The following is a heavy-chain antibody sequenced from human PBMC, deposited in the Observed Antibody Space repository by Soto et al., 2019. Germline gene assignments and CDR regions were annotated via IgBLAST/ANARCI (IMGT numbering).Heavy chain of an antibody. D-gene: IGHD6-19*01. CDR2: IYTSGSP. J-gene: IGHJ5*02. Sequence: PSETLSLTCSVSGGSIISYYWSWIRQPAGKGLEWIGRIYTSGSPNYNPSLKSRVTMSVDTSKNQFSLKLSSVTAADTAVYYCARDLASSGWSNWFDPWGQGTLVTVSS. CDR1: GGSIISYY. CDR3: ARDLASSGWSNWFDP. V-gene: IGHV4-4*07.